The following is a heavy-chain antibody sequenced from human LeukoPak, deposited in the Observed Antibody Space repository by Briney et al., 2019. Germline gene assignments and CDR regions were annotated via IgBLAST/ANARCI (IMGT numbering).Heavy chain of an antibody. D-gene: IGHD5-18*01. Sequence: GRSLRLSCAVSGFTFSNVWMSWVRQAPGKGLEWVGRIKRIADGATMDYAVPVKGRFTISRDDSKNTLYLQMNGLKSEDTAVYFCTTEGYRSGYHAIDSWGEGILVTVSS. CDR1: GFTFSNVW. V-gene: IGHV3-15*01. J-gene: IGHJ4*02. CDR3: TTEGYRSGYHAIDS. CDR2: IKRIADGATM.